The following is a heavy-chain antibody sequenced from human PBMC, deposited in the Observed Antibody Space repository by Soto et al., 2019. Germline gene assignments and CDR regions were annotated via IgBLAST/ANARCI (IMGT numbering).Heavy chain of an antibody. CDR1: GGSISSYY. J-gene: IGHJ5*02. V-gene: IGHV4-59*12. D-gene: IGHD3-3*01. Sequence: NHSGPLDITSTFSGGSISSYYWSWIRQHTGKGLEWIGYISYSVTTSYNTSVKGRLTISLDVSKKQFALKLTSVTAADTAVYYCVRVRIFTIFGVIRPQNWFDPWGQGILVTVSS. CDR2: ISYSVTT. CDR3: VRVRIFTIFGVIRPQNWFDP.